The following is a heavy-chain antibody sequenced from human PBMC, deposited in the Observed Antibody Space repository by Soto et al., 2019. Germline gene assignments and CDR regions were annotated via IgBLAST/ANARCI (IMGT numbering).Heavy chain of an antibody. J-gene: IGHJ2*01. Sequence: ASVKVSCKASGYTFTSYAMHWVRQAPGQRLEWMGWINAGNGNTKYSQKFQGRVTITRDTSASTAYMELSSLRSEDTAVYYCARDYAYYYDSSGWGGLDLWGRGTLVTVS. CDR1: GYTFTSYA. CDR3: ARDYAYYYDSSGWGGLDL. CDR2: INAGNGNT. V-gene: IGHV1-3*01. D-gene: IGHD3-22*01.